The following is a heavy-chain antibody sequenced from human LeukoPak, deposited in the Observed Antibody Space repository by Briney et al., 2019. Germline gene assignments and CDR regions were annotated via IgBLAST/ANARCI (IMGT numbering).Heavy chain of an antibody. CDR1: GIAFSSFW. J-gene: IGHJ4*02. Sequence: GGSLRLSCAASGIAFSSFWMSWVRQAPGKGLEWVANIKQDGSEKYYVDSVKGRFTISRDNAKNSLYLQMNSLRAEDTAVYYCARPIVATNLDYWGQGTLVTVSS. V-gene: IGHV3-7*05. CDR2: IKQDGSEK. CDR3: ARPIVATNLDY. D-gene: IGHD5-12*01.